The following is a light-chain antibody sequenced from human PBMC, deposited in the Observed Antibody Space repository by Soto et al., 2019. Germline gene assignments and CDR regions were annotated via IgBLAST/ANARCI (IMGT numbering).Light chain of an antibody. V-gene: IGKV1-33*01. CDR1: QDISHY. CDR2: DAS. CDR3: QQYDNLPLT. Sequence: DIQMTQSPSSLSASVGDRVPITCQASQDISHYLNWYQQKPGKAPKLLIYDASNLETGVPSRFSGSGSGTDFTLTISSLQPEDIATYYCQQYDNLPLTFGGGTKVEIK. J-gene: IGKJ4*01.